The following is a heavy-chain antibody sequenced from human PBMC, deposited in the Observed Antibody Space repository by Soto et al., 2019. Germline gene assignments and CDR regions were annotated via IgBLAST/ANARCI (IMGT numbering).Heavy chain of an antibody. D-gene: IGHD6-6*01. V-gene: IGHV4-59*01. CDR3: ARGGWSIAARNYYGMDV. Sequence: SETLSLTCTVSGGSISSYYWSWIRQPPGKGLEWIGYIYYSGSTNYNPSLKSRVTISVDTSKNQFSLKLSSVTAADTAVYYCARGGWSIAARNYYGMDVWGQGTTVTVSS. J-gene: IGHJ6*02. CDR2: IYYSGST. CDR1: GGSISSYY.